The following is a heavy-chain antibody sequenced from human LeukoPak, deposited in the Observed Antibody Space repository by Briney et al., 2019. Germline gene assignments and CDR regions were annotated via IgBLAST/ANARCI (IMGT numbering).Heavy chain of an antibody. J-gene: IGHJ4*02. V-gene: IGHV4-39*01. CDR2: IFYSGST. Sequence: SETLSLTCTVPGDSISGSSHFWVWIRQPPGKGLEWVGSIFYSGSTYYNPSLKSRVTISVDTSKNQFSLKVNSVTAADTALYFCARRGITYSRTFFDYWGQGTLVTVSS. CDR1: GDSISGSSHF. D-gene: IGHD6-13*01. CDR3: ARRGITYSRTFFDY.